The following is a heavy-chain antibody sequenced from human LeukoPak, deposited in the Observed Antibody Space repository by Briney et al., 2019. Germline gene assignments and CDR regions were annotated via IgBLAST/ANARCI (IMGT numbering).Heavy chain of an antibody. CDR3: VTYDSSGYYYALDY. J-gene: IGHJ4*02. CDR1: GYTFTSYD. CDR2: MNPNSGNT. V-gene: IGHV1-8*01. D-gene: IGHD3-22*01. Sequence: ASVKVSCKASGYTFTSYDINWVRQATGQGLEWMGWMNPNSGNTGYAQKFQGRVTMTRNTSISTAYMELSSLRSEDTAVYCCVTYDSSGYYYALDYWGQGTLVTVSS.